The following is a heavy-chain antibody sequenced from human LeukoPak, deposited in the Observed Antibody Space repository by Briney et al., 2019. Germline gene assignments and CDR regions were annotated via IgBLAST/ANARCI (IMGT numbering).Heavy chain of an antibody. CDR3: ARGDFGETNTAFDV. J-gene: IGHJ3*01. Sequence: AAVTVSCKTSGYTFTDYDVHWVRQAPGQGLEWMGGINPNSASSNYAQRLQGRVTFTRDTSLSIAYMELSSLTSEDAAVYFCARGDFGETNTAFDVWGQGKLFAVSS. D-gene: IGHD4-17*01. CDR2: INPNSASS. CDR1: GYTFTDYD. V-gene: IGHV1-8*03.